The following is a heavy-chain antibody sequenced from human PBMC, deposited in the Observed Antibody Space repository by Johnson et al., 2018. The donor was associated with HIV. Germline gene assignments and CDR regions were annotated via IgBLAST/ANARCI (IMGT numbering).Heavy chain of an antibody. V-gene: IGHV3-66*01. CDR2: IYSGGNT. Sequence: VQLVESGGGLVKPGGSLRLSCAASGFSFNDYYMSWIRQAPGKGLEWVSVIYSGGNTYYADSVKGRFTISRDNSKNTLSLQMNSLRVEDTAVYYCAREARIVVVEPSDAFDIWGQGTMVTVSS. CDR3: AREARIVVVEPSDAFDI. CDR1: GFSFNDYY. D-gene: IGHD3-22*01. J-gene: IGHJ3*02.